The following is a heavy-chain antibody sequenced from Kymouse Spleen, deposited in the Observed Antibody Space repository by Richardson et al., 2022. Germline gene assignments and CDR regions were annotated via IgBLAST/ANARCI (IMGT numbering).Heavy chain of an antibody. Sequence: QVQLQQWGAGLLKPSETLSLTCAVYGGSFSGYYWSWIRQPPGKGLEWIGEINHSGSTNYNPSLKSRVTISVDTSKNQFSLKLSSVTAADTAVYYCARDSIAARRWFDPWGQGTLVTVSS. V-gene: IGHV4-34*01. J-gene: IGHJ5*02. CDR1: GGSFSGYY. CDR2: INHSGST. D-gene: IGHD6-6*01. CDR3: ARDSIAARRWFDP.